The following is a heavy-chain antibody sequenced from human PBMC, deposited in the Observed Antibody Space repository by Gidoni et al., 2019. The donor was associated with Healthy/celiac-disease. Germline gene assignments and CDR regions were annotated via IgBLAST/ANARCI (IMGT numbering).Heavy chain of an antibody. Sequence: QVQLPESVPGLVKPSETLSLTCTVSGGSISSYYWTWIRPPPGKGLEWIGYIYYSGSTNYHPSLKSRVTISVDTSKNQFALKLSSVTAADTAVYYCARGGGVSGYKYYYYGMDVWGQGTTVTVSS. D-gene: IGHD3-22*01. J-gene: IGHJ6*02. CDR1: GGSISSYY. CDR3: ARGGGVSGYKYYYYGMDV. V-gene: IGHV4-59*01. CDR2: IYYSGST.